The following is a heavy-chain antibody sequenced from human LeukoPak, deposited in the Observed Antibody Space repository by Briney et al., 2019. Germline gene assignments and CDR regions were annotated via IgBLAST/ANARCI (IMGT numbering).Heavy chain of an antibody. CDR2: INHSGST. D-gene: IGHD6-13*01. CDR1: GGSFSGYY. CDR3: ARCETAAGFDP. V-gene: IGHV4-34*01. J-gene: IGHJ5*02. Sequence: SETLSLTSAVYGGSFSGYYWSWIRQPPGKGLEWIGEINHSGSTNYNPSLKSRVTISVDTSKNQFSLKLSSVTAADTAVYYCARCETAAGFDPWGQGTLVTVSS.